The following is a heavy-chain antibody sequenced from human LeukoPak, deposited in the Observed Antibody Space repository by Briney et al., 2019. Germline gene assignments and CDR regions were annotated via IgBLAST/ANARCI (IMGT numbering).Heavy chain of an antibody. Sequence: ASVKVSCKTSGYTFTDYTMQWVRQAPGQSLEWMGWINGGNGDTKYSQRFQGRVTITRDASASTAYMELSSLRSEDTAVYYCARERGGYSGYDSFGYWGQGTLVTVSS. J-gene: IGHJ4*02. CDR1: GYTFTDYT. V-gene: IGHV1-3*01. D-gene: IGHD5-12*01. CDR3: ARERGGYSGYDSFGY. CDR2: INGGNGDT.